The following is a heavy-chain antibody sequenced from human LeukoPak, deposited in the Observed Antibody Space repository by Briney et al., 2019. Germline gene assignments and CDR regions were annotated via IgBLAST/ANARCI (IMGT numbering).Heavy chain of an antibody. D-gene: IGHD3-10*01. CDR2: IYYSGST. CDR1: GGSVSSGSYY. V-gene: IGHV4-61*01. J-gene: IGHJ6*02. CDR3: ARDRCDYGSGSYYCGENGMDV. Sequence: PSETLSLTCTVSGGSVSSGSYYWSWIRQPPGKGLEWIGYIYYSGSTNYNPSLKSRVTISVDTSKNQFSLKLSSVTAADTAGYYCARDRCDYGSGSYYCGENGMDVWGQGTTVTVSS.